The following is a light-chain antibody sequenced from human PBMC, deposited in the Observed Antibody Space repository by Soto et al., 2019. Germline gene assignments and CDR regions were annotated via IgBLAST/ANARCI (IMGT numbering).Light chain of an antibody. V-gene: IGKV3-20*01. J-gene: IGKJ5*01. Sequence: ESVLTQSPSALSLSPGERATLSSRASESVSSSYLAWYQQKPGQAPSLLIYGASSRTTGIPHRFSGSRSGTDFTLTISRLEPEDFAVYYCQQYGSSPPITFGQGTRLEIK. CDR2: GAS. CDR1: ESVSSSY. CDR3: QQYGSSPPIT.